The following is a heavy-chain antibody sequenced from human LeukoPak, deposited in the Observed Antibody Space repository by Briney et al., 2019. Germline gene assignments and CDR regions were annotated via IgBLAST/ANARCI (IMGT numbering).Heavy chain of an antibody. CDR1: GFILSDYN. V-gene: IGHV3-21*01. CDR3: ARDLSATIRAYDY. J-gene: IGHJ4*02. Sequence: PGGSLRLSCAASGFILSDYNMNWGRQAPGKGLEWVSFIAISGSYITYADSVKGRFTISRDNAKNSLYLQMNSLRAEDTAVYYCARDLSATIRAYDYWGQGTLVTVSS. CDR2: IAISGSYI. D-gene: IGHD1-26*01.